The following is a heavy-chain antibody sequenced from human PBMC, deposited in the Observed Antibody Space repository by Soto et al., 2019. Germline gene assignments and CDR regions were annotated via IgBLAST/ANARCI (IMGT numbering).Heavy chain of an antibody. Sequence: GASVKVSCKASGGTFSSYAISWVRQAPGQGLEWMGGIIPIFGTANYAQKFQGRVTITADKSTSTAYMELSSLRSEDTAVYYCASGGRSSWYAALSRALLLSDYYGMDVWGQGTTVTVSS. J-gene: IGHJ6*02. CDR1: GGTFSSYA. CDR3: ASGGRSSWYAALSRALLLSDYYGMDV. CDR2: IIPIFGTA. V-gene: IGHV1-69*06. D-gene: IGHD6-13*01.